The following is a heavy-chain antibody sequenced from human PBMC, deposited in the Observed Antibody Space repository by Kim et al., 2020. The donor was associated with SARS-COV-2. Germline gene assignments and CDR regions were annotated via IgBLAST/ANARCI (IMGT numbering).Heavy chain of an antibody. V-gene: IGHV4-59*13. CDR2: IYYSGST. D-gene: IGHD3-22*01. CDR3: ARTYYYDSSGYHYYYYGMDV. Sequence: SETLSLTCTVSGGSISRYYWSWIRQPPGKGLEWIGYIYYSGSTNYNPSLKSRVTISVDTSKNQFSLKLSSVTAADTAVYYCARTYYYDSSGYHYYYYGMDVWGQGTTVTVSS. CDR1: GGSISRYY. J-gene: IGHJ6*02.